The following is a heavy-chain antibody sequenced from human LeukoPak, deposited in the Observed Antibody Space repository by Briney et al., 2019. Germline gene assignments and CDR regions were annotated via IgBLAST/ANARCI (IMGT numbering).Heavy chain of an antibody. Sequence: GGSLRLSCAASGFIFSGSAMHWVRQASREGLEWVGRIRSKANSYATAYAASVKVRFTISRDDSKNTAYLQMNSLKTEDTAVYYCTSTQYSSSWYLFGWGQGTLVTVSS. CDR2: IRSKANSYAT. CDR1: GFIFSGSA. D-gene: IGHD6-13*01. CDR3: TSTQYSSSWYLFG. J-gene: IGHJ4*02. V-gene: IGHV3-73*01.